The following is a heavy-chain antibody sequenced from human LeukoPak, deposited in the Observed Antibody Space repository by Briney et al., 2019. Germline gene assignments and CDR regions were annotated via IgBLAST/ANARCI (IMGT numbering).Heavy chain of an antibody. CDR3: ASHSGYGFGGPY. CDR1: GGSISSYY. J-gene: IGHJ4*02. V-gene: IGHV4-59*01. D-gene: IGHD5-12*01. Sequence: SETLSLTCTVSGGSISSYYWSWIRQPPGEGLEWIGYIYYSGSTNYNPSLKSRVTISVDTSKNQFSLKLSSVTAADTAVYYCASHSGYGFGGPYWGQGTLVTVSS. CDR2: IYYSGST.